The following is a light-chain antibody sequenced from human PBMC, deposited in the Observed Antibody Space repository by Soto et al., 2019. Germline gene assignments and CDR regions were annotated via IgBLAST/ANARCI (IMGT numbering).Light chain of an antibody. CDR2: DST. CDR3: QQRNVWPPIT. CDR1: QSIHTS. Sequence: VLTLSPATLSLSPGERATLSCRSSQSIHTSLAWYQQKSGKPPRLVIYDSTLRANGVPDRFGGSRSGTEFTLTINSLEPEDFAVYYCQQRNVWPPITFGQGTRL. V-gene: IGKV3-11*01. J-gene: IGKJ5*01.